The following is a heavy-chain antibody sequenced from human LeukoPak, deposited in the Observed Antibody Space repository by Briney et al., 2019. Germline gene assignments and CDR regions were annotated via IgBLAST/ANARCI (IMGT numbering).Heavy chain of an antibody. V-gene: IGHV1-18*01. Sequence: ASVKVSCKASGYTFTSYGISWVRQAPGRGLEWMGWISAYNGNTNYAQKLQGRVTMTTDTSTSTAYMELRSLRSDDTAVYYCARDPHGIYYYDSSGYYWNNWFDPWGQGTLVTVSS. CDR2: ISAYNGNT. CDR1: GYTFTSYG. CDR3: ARDPHGIYYYDSSGYYWNNWFDP. D-gene: IGHD3-22*01. J-gene: IGHJ5*02.